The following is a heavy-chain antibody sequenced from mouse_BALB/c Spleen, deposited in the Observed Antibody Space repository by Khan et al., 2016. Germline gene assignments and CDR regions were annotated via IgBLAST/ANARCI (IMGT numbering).Heavy chain of an antibody. V-gene: IGHV2-2*02. CDR3: ASMDYCPNYAMDY. CDR2: IWRGGST. D-gene: IGHD1-1*01. CDR1: GFSLTSYG. J-gene: IGHJ4*01. Sequence: QVQLQQSGPGLVQPSQSLSITCTVSGFSLTSYGVHWVRQSPGKGLEWLGVIWRGGSTDYNAAFITRLSTSKENSKSQAFFKMNSLQANDTAIYYCASMDYCPNYAMDYWGQGTSVTVSS.